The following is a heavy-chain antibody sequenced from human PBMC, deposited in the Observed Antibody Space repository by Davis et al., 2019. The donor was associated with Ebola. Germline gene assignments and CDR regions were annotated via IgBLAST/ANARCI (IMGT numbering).Heavy chain of an antibody. Sequence: PSETLSLTCTVSGGSISSNYWSWIRQSPGQGLEWIGDIFYSGSTNYKASLNSRVTITIDTSKNQFSLKLSSVTAADTAIYYCARGGGTGWYDGWFDPWGQGTLVTVSS. CDR2: IFYSGST. V-gene: IGHV4-59*08. D-gene: IGHD6-19*01. J-gene: IGHJ5*02. CDR1: GGSISSNY. CDR3: ARGGGTGWYDGWFDP.